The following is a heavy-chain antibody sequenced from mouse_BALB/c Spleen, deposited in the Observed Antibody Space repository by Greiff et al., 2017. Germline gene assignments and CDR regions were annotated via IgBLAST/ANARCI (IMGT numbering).Heavy chain of an antibody. Sequence: VQLQQPGAELVKPGASVKLSCKASGYTFTSYWMHWVKQRPGQGLEWIGEINPSNGRTNYNEKFKSKATLTVDKSSSTAYMQLSSLTSDDSAVYFCARGTWFAYWGQGTLVTVSA. J-gene: IGHJ3*01. CDR2: INPSNGRT. V-gene: IGHV1S81*02. CDR1: GYTFTSYW. CDR3: ARGTWFAY.